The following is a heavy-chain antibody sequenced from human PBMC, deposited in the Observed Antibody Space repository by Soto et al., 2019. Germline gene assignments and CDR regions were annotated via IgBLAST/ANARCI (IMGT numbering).Heavy chain of an antibody. Sequence: ASVKVSCKASGGTFSSYAISWVRQAPGQGPEWMAGITPIFGTANYAQKFQGRVTITADESTSTAYMELSSLRSEDTAVYYCARADTAMVFDYWGQGTLVTVSS. J-gene: IGHJ4*02. CDR1: GGTFSSYA. V-gene: IGHV1-69*13. CDR2: ITPIFGTA. D-gene: IGHD5-18*01. CDR3: ARADTAMVFDY.